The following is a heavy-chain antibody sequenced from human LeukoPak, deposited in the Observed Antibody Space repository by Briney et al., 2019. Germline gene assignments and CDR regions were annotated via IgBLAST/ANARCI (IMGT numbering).Heavy chain of an antibody. CDR1: GFTFDDYA. V-gene: IGHV3-9*03. CDR3: AKDIYDILTGPLDY. CDR2: ISWNSGSI. D-gene: IGHD3-9*01. J-gene: IGHJ4*02. Sequence: GGSLRLSCAASGFTFDDYAMHWVRQAPGKGLEWASGISWNSGSIGYADSVKGRFTISRDNAKNSLYLQMNSLRAEDMALYYCAKDIYDILTGPLDYWGQGTLVTVSS.